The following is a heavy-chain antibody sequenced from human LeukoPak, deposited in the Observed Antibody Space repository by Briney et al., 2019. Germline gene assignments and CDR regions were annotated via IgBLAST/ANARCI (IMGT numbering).Heavy chain of an antibody. D-gene: IGHD3-3*01. CDR2: ISGSGGST. CDR1: GFTFSSYG. Sequence: GGSLRLSCAASGFTFSSYGMSWVRQAPGKGLEWVSSISGSGGSTYYADSVKGRFTISRDNSKNTLYLQMNSLRAEDTAVYYCAKDPTILGVVISLFDYWGQGTLVTVSS. CDR3: AKDPTILGVVISLFDY. J-gene: IGHJ4*02. V-gene: IGHV3-23*01.